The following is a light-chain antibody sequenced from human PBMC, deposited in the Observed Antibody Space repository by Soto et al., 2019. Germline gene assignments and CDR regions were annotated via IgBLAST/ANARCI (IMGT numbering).Light chain of an antibody. CDR2: DAS. CDR1: QSVTKY. CDR3: QQRSNWPIT. V-gene: IGKV3-11*01. Sequence: ETVFSQSPATVSLSPGESATLSCRASQSVTKYLVWYQQKPGQAPRLLISDASYRATGIPARFSGSGSGTDFTLTISSLEPEDFALYYCQQRSNWPITFGQGTRLEI. J-gene: IGKJ5*01.